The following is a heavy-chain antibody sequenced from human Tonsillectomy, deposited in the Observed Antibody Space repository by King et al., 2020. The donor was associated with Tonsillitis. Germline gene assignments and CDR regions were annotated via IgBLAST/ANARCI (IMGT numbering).Heavy chain of an antibody. J-gene: IGHJ6*02. Sequence: VQLVESGGGVVQPGRSLRLSCAGSGFTFSNYSMHWVRPAPGKGLEWVTTISYDGSNKYYADSVKGRFTISRDNSKNTLYLQMNSLRVEDTAVYYCARRDGALDYYCYGMDVWGQGTTVTVSS. CDR3: ARRDGALDYYCYGMDV. CDR1: GFTFSNYS. CDR2: ISYDGSNK. V-gene: IGHV3-30-3*01. D-gene: IGHD4-17*01.